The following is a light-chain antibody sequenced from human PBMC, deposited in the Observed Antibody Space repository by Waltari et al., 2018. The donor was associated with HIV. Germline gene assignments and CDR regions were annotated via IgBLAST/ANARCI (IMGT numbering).Light chain of an antibody. CDR1: SSDVGGYKY. CDR3: SSFTSSSTVV. CDR2: EVS. J-gene: IGLJ2*01. V-gene: IGLV2-14*01. Sequence: QSALTQPASVSGSPGQSITISCTGTSSDVGGYKYVSRYQQHPGKAPKLMMYEVSNRPSGVSKSFSGSKSGSTASLTISGLQAEDEANYYCSSFTSSSTVVFGGGTKLTVL.